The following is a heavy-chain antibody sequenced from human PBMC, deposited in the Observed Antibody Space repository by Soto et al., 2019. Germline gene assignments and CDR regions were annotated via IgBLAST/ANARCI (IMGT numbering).Heavy chain of an antibody. V-gene: IGHV4-38-2*01. CDR3: ARVVYGGNVLVDY. Sequence: PSETLSLTCAVSGYSISSGYYWGWIRQPPGKGLEWIGSIYHSGSTYYNPSLKSRVTISVDTSKNQFSLKLSSVTAADTAVCYCARVVYGGNVLVDYWGQGTLVTVSS. CDR2: IYHSGST. J-gene: IGHJ4*02. CDR1: GYSISSGYY. D-gene: IGHD4-17*01.